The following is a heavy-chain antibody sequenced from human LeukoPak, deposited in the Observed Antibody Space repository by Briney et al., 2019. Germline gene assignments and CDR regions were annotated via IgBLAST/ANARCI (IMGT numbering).Heavy chain of an antibody. CDR1: GFTFSDYA. CDR3: AREDTVRGAFDI. CDR2: ISYDGSNK. V-gene: IGHV3-30*04. D-gene: IGHD4-17*01. J-gene: IGHJ3*02. Sequence: GGSLRLSCAASGFTFSDYAMHWVRQAPGKGLEWVAVISYDGSNKYYADSVKGRFTTSRDNSKNTLYLQMNSLRAEDTAVYYCAREDTVRGAFDIWGQGTMVTVSS.